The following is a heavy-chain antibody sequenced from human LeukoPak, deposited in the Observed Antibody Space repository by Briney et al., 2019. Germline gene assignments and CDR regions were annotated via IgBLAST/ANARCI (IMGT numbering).Heavy chain of an antibody. J-gene: IGHJ4*02. CDR2: ISSSSNYI. Sequence: GGSLRLSCVASGLTFSSYSMNWVRQAPGKGLEWVSSISSSSNYIYYADSVKGRFTISRDNAKNSLYLQMNSLRAEDTAVYFCARGGDSVVIPADLDYWGQGTLVTVSS. CDR1: GLTFSSYS. D-gene: IGHD2-2*01. V-gene: IGHV3-21*01. CDR3: ARGGDSVVIPADLDY.